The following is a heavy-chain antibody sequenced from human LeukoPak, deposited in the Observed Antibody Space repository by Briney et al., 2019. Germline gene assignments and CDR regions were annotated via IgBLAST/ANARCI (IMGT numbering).Heavy chain of an antibody. D-gene: IGHD2-2*02. CDR2: IYTSGST. Sequence: SDTLSLTCTVSGGSTRSGSYYWSWIRQPAGKGLEWIGRIYTSGSTNYNPSLKSRVTISVDTSTNQFSLKRSSVTAADTAVYYCARDPIVVLPAAILGNYYYGMDVWGQGTTVTVSS. J-gene: IGHJ6*02. CDR3: ARDPIVVLPAAILGNYYYGMDV. CDR1: GGSTRSGSYY. V-gene: IGHV4-61*02.